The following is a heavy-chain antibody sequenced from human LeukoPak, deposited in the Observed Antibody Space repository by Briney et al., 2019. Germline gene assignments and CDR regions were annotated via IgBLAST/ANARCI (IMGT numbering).Heavy chain of an antibody. D-gene: IGHD2-2*02. CDR1: GGSFSGYY. CDR2: INHSGST. Sequence: SETLSLTCAVYGGSFSGYYWSWIRQPPGKGLEWIGEINHSGSTNYNPSLKSRVTISVDTSKNQFSLKLSSVTAADTAVYYCARYRYLCSSTSCYTHYYYGMDVWGQGTTVTVSS. J-gene: IGHJ6*02. CDR3: ARYRYLCSSTSCYTHYYYGMDV. V-gene: IGHV4-34*01.